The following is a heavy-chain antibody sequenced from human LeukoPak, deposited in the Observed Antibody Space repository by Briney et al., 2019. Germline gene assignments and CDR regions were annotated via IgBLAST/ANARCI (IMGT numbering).Heavy chain of an antibody. CDR1: GFTFSSYA. V-gene: IGHV3-30-3*01. Sequence: GMSLRLSCAASGFTFSSYAMHWVRQAPGKGLEWVAVISYDGSNKYYADSVKGRFTISRDNSKNTLYLQMNSLRAEDTAVYYCATVPYWGQGTLVTVSS. CDR3: ATVPY. J-gene: IGHJ4*02. CDR2: ISYDGSNK.